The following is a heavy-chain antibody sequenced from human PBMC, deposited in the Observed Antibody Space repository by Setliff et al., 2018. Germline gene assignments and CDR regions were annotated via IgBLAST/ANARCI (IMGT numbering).Heavy chain of an antibody. J-gene: IGHJ6*03. V-gene: IGHV3-23*01. D-gene: IGHD2-15*01. CDR2: IGGRGVST. CDR1: GFTFGHFA. Sequence: GGSLRPSLAASGFTFGHFAMTWVRQAPGKGLEWVSGIGGRGVSTYYADSVKGRFIISRDNSENTSYLQMNGLKTEDRAVYYCARIRLCGGRVICPPGRYVDVWGKGTTVTVSS. CDR3: ARIRLCGGRVICPPGRYVDV.